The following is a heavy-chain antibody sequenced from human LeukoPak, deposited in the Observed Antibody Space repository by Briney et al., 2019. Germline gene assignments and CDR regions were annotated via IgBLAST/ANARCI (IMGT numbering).Heavy chain of an antibody. D-gene: IGHD3-22*01. CDR1: GFTFSRYS. Sequence: GGSLRLSCAASGFTFSRYSLNWVRQAPGKGLEWVSNISVGGSRTSYADSVQGRFIMSRSDAKNSVFLQMNNLRDEDTAVYYCARDSGCHYDQLDCWGQGTLVTVSS. V-gene: IGHV3-48*02. CDR3: ARDSGCHYDQLDC. J-gene: IGHJ4*02. CDR2: ISVGGSRT.